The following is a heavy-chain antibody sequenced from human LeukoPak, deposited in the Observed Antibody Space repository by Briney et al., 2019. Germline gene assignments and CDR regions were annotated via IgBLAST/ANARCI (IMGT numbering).Heavy chain of an antibody. CDR3: ATKQWLAPPPDS. CDR2: INTDGTVT. J-gene: IGHJ4*02. V-gene: IGHV3-74*01. CDR1: GFTFSKYW. Sequence: GGSLRLSCAASGFTFSKYWMLWVRPAPGKRLESVSRINTDGTVTTYADSVKGRFTVSRDNADNTMFLQMNSVRDEDTAVYYCATKQWLAPPPDSWGQGTPVTVSS. D-gene: IGHD6-19*01.